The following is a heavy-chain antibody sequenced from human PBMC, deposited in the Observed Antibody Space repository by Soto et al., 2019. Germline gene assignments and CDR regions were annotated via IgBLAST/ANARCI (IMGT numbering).Heavy chain of an antibody. CDR3: ARESDH. CDR1: GFTFSSYA. CDR2: ISGSGGGK. Sequence: EVRLLESGGGLVQPGGSLRLSCAASGFTFSSYAMSWVRQAPGKGLEWVSTISGSGGGKYYADSMKGRFTISRDNSKNTLYLQMYSLRVEDTAVYYCARESDHWGQGTLVTVSS. J-gene: IGHJ4*02. V-gene: IGHV3-23*01.